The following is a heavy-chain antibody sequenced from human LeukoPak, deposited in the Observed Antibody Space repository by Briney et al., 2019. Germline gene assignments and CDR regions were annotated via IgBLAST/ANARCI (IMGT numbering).Heavy chain of an antibody. CDR3: ARWSYSEGGYSYGYFY. D-gene: IGHD5-18*01. J-gene: IGHJ4*02. CDR1: GGSISSSSFY. V-gene: IGHV4-39*01. CDR2: IYYSGST. Sequence: DPSETLSLTCAVYGGSISSSSFYWGWIRQPPGKGLEWIGSIYYSGSTYYNPSLKSRVTISVDTSKNQFSLKLSSVTAADTAVYYCARWSYSEGGYSYGYFYWGQGTLVTVSS.